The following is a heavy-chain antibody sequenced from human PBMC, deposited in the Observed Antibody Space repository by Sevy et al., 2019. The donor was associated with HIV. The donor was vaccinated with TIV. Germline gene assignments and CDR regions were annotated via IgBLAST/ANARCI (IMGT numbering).Heavy chain of an antibody. CDR3: AKVMITFGGVIAPFDY. D-gene: IGHD3-16*02. CDR1: GFTFSSYA. CDR2: ISGSGGST. Sequence: GGSLRLSCAASGFTFSSYAMSWVRQAPGKGLEWVSAISGSGGSTYYVDSVKGRFTISRDNSKNTLYLQMNSLRAEDTAVYYCAKVMITFGGVIAPFDYWGQGTLVTVSS. V-gene: IGHV3-23*01. J-gene: IGHJ4*02.